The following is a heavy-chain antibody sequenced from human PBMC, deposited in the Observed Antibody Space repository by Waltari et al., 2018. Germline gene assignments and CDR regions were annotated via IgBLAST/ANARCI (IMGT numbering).Heavy chain of an antibody. D-gene: IGHD2-2*01. CDR1: GGTFSSYA. CDR3: ASASGCSSTSCHDPMGAFDI. V-gene: IGHV1-69*13. J-gene: IGHJ3*02. Sequence: QVQLVQSGAEVKKPGSSVKVSCKASGGTFSSYAISWVRQAPGQGLEWMGRIIPIFGTANYAQKFQGRVTITADKSTSTAYVELSSLRSEDTAVYYCASASGCSSTSCHDPMGAFDIWGQGTMVTVSS. CDR2: IIPIFGTA.